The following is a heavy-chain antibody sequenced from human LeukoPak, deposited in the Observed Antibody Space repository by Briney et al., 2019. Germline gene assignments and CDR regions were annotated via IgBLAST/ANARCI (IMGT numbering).Heavy chain of an antibody. D-gene: IGHD3-3*01. CDR3: ATGHYDFWSGYYMDV. Sequence: SETLSLTCTVSGGSISSYYWSWIRQPPGKGLEWIGYIYYSGSTNYNPSLKSRVTISVDTSKNQFSLKLSSVTAADTAVYYCATGHYDFWSGYYMDVRGKGTTVTVSS. J-gene: IGHJ6*03. V-gene: IGHV4-59*01. CDR1: GGSISSYY. CDR2: IYYSGST.